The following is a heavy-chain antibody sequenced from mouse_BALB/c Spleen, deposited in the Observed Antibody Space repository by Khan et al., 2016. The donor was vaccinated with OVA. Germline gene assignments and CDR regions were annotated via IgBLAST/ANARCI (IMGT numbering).Heavy chain of an antibody. CDR3: ARIQGGDFDY. CDR2: ISYSGNT. D-gene: IGHD3-2*02. V-gene: IGHV3-2*02. CDR1: GYSITSDYA. J-gene: IGHJ2*01. Sequence: EVQLQESGPGLVKPSQSLSLTCTVTGYSITSDYAWNWIRQFPGNKLEWMGYISYSGNTKYNPSLKSRISITRDTSKNQFFLQLNFVTIVDTATYYCARIQGGDFDYWGQGTTLTVSS.